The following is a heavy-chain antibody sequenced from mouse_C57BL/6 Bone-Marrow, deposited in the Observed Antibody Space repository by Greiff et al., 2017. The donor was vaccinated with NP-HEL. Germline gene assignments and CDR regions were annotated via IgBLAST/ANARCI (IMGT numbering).Heavy chain of an antibody. Sequence: VQLKQPGPELVKPGASVKISCKASGYSFTDYKMNWVKQSTGKSLEWIGVINPNYGTTSYNQKFKGKATLTVDQSSSTAYMQLNSLTSEDAAVYYCERRGELGRYFDVWGTGTTVTVSS. CDR3: ERRGELGRYFDV. J-gene: IGHJ1*03. V-gene: IGHV1-39*01. CDR2: INPNYGTT. CDR1: GYSFTDYK. D-gene: IGHD4-1*01.